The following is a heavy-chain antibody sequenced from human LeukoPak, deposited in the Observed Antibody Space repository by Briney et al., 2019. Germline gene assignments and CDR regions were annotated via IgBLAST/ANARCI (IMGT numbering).Heavy chain of an antibody. D-gene: IGHD6-13*01. J-gene: IGHJ4*02. CDR3: ARAVYSSSWYGY. Sequence: SETLSLTCAVSGGSISSGGYSWSWIRQPPGKGLEWIGYIYHSGSTYYNPSLKSRVTISVDRSKNQFSLKLSSVTAADTAVYYCARAVYSSSWYGYWGQGALVTVSS. CDR2: IYHSGST. CDR1: GGSISSGGYS. V-gene: IGHV4-30-2*01.